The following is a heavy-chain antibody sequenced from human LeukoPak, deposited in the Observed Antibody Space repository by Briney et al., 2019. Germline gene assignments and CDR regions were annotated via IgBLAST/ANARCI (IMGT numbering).Heavy chain of an antibody. CDR3: AIVAVTTEGYYFDY. Sequence: GGSLRLSCAASGFTFSSYSMNWVRQAPGKGLEWVSSISSSSSYIYYADSVKGRFTISRDNAKNSLYLQMNSLRAEDTAVYYCAIVAVTTEGYYFDYWGQGTLVTVSS. J-gene: IGHJ4*02. CDR1: GFTFSSYS. CDR2: ISSSSSYI. D-gene: IGHD4-17*01. V-gene: IGHV3-21*04.